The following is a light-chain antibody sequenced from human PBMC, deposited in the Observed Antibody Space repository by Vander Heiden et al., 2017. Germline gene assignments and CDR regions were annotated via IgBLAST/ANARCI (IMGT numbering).Light chain of an antibody. CDR2: ATS. CDR3: QQTYSPPRT. Sequence: DIHMTQSPSSLPASLGDRINITCRSSETIFNFINWYQQEPGRAPKLLIYATSNLQSGVPSRFTGSGSGTDFTLTIGSLQREDFATYFCQQTYSPPRTFGQGTKVEI. CDR1: ETIFNF. J-gene: IGKJ1*01. V-gene: IGKV1-39*01.